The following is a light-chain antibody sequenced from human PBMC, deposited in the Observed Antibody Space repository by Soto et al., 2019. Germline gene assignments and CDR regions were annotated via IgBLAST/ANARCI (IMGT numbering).Light chain of an antibody. Sequence: SYELTQPPSVSVAPGQTARITCGGNNIGNRGVHWYQQQPGQAPVLVVYDDGDRPSGIPERFSGSSSGNTATLTISRVEAGDEADYYCQVWDSSIDEGVFGGGTQLTVL. CDR1: NIGNRG. CDR2: DDG. CDR3: QVWDSSIDEGV. J-gene: IGLJ3*02. V-gene: IGLV3-21*02.